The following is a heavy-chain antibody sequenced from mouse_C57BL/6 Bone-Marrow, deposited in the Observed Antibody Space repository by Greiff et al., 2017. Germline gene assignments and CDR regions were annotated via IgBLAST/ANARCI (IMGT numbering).Heavy chain of an antibody. J-gene: IGHJ4*01. CDR3: ARCPYFYAMDY. Sequence: QVQLQQSGAELARPGASVKLSCKASGYTFTSYGISWVKQRTGQGLEWIGEIYPRSGNTYYNEKLKGKATLTADKSSSTAYMELRSLTSEDSAVYFCARCPYFYAMDYGGQGTSVTVSS. V-gene: IGHV1-81*01. CDR1: GYTFTSYG. D-gene: IGHD2-10*01. CDR2: IYPRSGNT.